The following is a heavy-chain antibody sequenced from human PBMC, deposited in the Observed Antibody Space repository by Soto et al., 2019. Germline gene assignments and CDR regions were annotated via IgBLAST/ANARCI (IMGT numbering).Heavy chain of an antibody. CDR1: GFTFNTYV. V-gene: IGHV3-23*01. Sequence: EVQLLESGGGLVQPGGSLRLSCEASGFTFNTYVMNWVRQAPGKGLEWVSTISYSADKTHYADSVKGRFTISRDNSRATLFLQMNSLSADDAAVYYCARRARTATTDWGAFDVWGQGTMVTGSS. CDR2: ISYSADKT. J-gene: IGHJ3*01. CDR3: ARRARTATTDWGAFDV. D-gene: IGHD1-7*01.